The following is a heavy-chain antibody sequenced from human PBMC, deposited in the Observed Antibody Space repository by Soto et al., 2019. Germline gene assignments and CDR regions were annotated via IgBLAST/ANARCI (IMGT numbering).Heavy chain of an antibody. Sequence: GASVKVSCKASGYTFTGYYMHWVRQAPGQGLEWMGWINPNSGGTNYAQKFQGWVTMTRDTSISTAYMELSRLRSDDTAVYYCARDFPRDSSSTSWPIAFDIWGQGTMVTVSS. D-gene: IGHD2-2*01. CDR1: GYTFTGYY. V-gene: IGHV1-2*04. CDR2: INPNSGGT. CDR3: ARDFPRDSSSTSWPIAFDI. J-gene: IGHJ3*02.